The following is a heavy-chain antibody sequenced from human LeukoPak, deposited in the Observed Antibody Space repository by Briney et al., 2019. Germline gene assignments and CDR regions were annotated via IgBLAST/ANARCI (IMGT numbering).Heavy chain of an antibody. Sequence: ASVKVSCKASGYTFTSYDINWVRQATGQGLEWMGWMNPNSGNTGYAQKFQGRVTITRNTSISTAYMELSSLRSDDTAVYYCARDFVQYYYDSSGYTFDYWGQGTLVAVSS. V-gene: IGHV1-8*03. CDR3: ARDFVQYYYDSSGYTFDY. D-gene: IGHD3-22*01. J-gene: IGHJ4*02. CDR2: MNPNSGNT. CDR1: GYTFTSYD.